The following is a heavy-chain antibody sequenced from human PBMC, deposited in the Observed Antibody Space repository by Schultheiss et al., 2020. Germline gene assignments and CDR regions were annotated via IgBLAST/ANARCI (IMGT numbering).Heavy chain of an antibody. CDR3: ARLDVALDY. J-gene: IGHJ4*02. D-gene: IGHD3/OR15-3a*01. CDR2: INHSGST. Sequence: LETLSLTCAVYGGSFSGYYWSWIRQPPGKGLEWIGEINHSGSTNYNPSLKSRVTISVDTSKNQFSLKLSSVTAADTAVYYCARLDVALDYWGQGILVTVSS. CDR1: GGSFSGYY. V-gene: IGHV4-34*01.